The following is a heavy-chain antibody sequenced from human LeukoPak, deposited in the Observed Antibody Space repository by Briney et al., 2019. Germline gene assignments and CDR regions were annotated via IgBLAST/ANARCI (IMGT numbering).Heavy chain of an antibody. CDR1: GGSFSGYY. J-gene: IGHJ4*02. CDR2: INHSGST. D-gene: IGHD3-22*01. V-gene: IGHV4-34*01. CDR3: AKGASYYYDSSGYYVFDY. Sequence: SETLSLTCAVYGGSFSGYYWSWIRQPPGKGLEWIGEINHSGSTNYNPSLKSRVTISVDTSKNQFSLKLSSVTAADTAVYYCAKGASYYYDSSGYYVFDYWGQGTRVTVSS.